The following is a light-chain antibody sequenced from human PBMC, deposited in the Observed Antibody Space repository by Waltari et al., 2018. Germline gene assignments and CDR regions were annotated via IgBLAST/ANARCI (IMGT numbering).Light chain of an antibody. CDR3: QQYDGEVVT. V-gene: IGKV3-20*01. J-gene: IGKJ4*01. CDR2: GTS. Sequence: DIVLTQSPGTLSLSPGERAPLPCRASQSVTSISLTWYQQKLGQAPRLLIYGTSTRATSIPDRFSGSGSGTYFPLTISRLEPEDFAVYYCQQYDGEVVTFGGGTKVEI. CDR1: QSVTSIS.